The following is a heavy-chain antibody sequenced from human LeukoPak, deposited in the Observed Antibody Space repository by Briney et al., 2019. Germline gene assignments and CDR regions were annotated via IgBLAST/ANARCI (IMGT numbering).Heavy chain of an antibody. CDR2: ISGSGGIT. D-gene: IGHD3-22*01. CDR1: GFTFSAYA. J-gene: IGHJ5*02. Sequence: GGSLRLCCAASGFTFSAYAISWVRQAPGKGLEWVSAISGSGGITYHADSVKGRFTISRGNSKNTLYLQMNSLRAEDTAVYYCAKHDPRRVVITNWFDPWGQGTLVTVSS. CDR3: AKHDPRRVVITNWFDP. V-gene: IGHV3-23*01.